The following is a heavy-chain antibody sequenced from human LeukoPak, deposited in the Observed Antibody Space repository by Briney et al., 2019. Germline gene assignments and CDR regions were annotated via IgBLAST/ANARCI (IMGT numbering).Heavy chain of an antibody. V-gene: IGHV3-30-3*01. CDR3: ASSGHGSSWWQFDY. J-gene: IGHJ4*02. CDR1: GFTFSSYA. CDR2: ISYDGSNQ. D-gene: IGHD6-13*01. Sequence: GGSLRLSCAASGFTFSSYAMHWARQAPGKGLEWVSMISYDGSNQFYADSVKGRFTISRDNSKNTLYLQMNSLRTEDTAVYFCASSGHGSSWWQFDYWGQGTLVTVSS.